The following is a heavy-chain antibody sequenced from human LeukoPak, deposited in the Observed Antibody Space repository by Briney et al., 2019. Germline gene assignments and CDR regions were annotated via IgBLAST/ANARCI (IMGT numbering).Heavy chain of an antibody. V-gene: IGHV3-53*01. CDR2: IYSGGTT. Sequence: TGGSLRLSCVASGCTVGNNHMNWVRQAPGKGLEWVSIIYSGGTTYYADSVKGRFTISRDNSNNMLYLQMNSLRAEDTAVYYCARDSSSHYCFDYWGQGTLVTVSS. J-gene: IGHJ4*02. CDR3: ARDSSSHYCFDY. CDR1: GCTVGNNH. D-gene: IGHD2-2*01.